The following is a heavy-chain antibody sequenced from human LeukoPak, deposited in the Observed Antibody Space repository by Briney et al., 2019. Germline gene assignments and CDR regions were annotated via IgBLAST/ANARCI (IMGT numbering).Heavy chain of an antibody. V-gene: IGHV3-23*01. CDR2: ISGSGVST. J-gene: IGHJ4*02. D-gene: IGHD4-17*01. CDR1: GFSVSNYA. Sequence: GGSLRLSCPASGFSVSNYAMSWVRQAPGKGLEWVSAISGSGVSTYYADSVKGRFTISRDNSQNTLYLQMNSLRADDTAVYYCARHNNYGDYDYWSQGTLVTVSS. CDR3: ARHNNYGDYDY.